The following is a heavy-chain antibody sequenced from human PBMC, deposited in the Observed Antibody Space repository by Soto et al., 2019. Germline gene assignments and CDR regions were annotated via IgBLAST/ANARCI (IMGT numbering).Heavy chain of an antibody. Sequence: EVQLVESGGGLVQPGGSLRLSCAVSGFTFSDYWMHWVRQAPGKGLVWVSRIYTDGSRTNYADSVKGRFTISRDNAENTLYPQMHSLRAEETAVYYCARGVRGSYGLDIWGQGTMVTVSS. CDR1: GFTFSDYW. D-gene: IGHD4-17*01. J-gene: IGHJ3*02. CDR3: ARGVRGSYGLDI. CDR2: IYTDGSRT. V-gene: IGHV3-74*01.